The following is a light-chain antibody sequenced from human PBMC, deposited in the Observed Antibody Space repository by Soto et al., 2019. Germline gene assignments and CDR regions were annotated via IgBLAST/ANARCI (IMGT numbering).Light chain of an antibody. CDR1: SSDVGGYNY. V-gene: IGLV2-14*01. Sequence: QSVMTQPASVSGSPGLSITISCTGTSSDVGGYNYVSWYQQYPGKAPKLMIHDVSNRPSGVSDRFSGSKSGNTASLTISGLQAEAEADYYCSSYTSSREKVFGTGTKLTVL. CDR3: SSYTSSREKV. CDR2: DVS. J-gene: IGLJ1*01.